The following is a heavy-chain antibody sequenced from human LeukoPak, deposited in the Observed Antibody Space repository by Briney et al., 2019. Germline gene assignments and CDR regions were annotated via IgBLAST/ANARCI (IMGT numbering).Heavy chain of an antibody. Sequence: SETLSLTCAVYGGSFSGHHWSWIRQPAGKGLEWIGEINHSGSTNYNPSLKSRVTISVDTSKNQFSLKLSSLTAADTAVYYGARGSPITMVRGVMRCFDYWVQGTQVADCS. CDR1: GGSFSGHH. V-gene: IGHV4-34*01. J-gene: IGHJ4*02. D-gene: IGHD3-10*01. CDR3: ARGSPITMVRGVMRCFDY. CDR2: INHSGST.